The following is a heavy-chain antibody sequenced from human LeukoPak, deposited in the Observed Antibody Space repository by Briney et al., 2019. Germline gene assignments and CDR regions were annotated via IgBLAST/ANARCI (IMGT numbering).Heavy chain of an antibody. V-gene: IGHV4-39*01. CDR2: IYYSGST. D-gene: IGHD2-2*01. Sequence: PSETLSLTCTVSGGSISSSSYYWGWLRQPPGKGLEWIGSIYYSGSTYYNPSLKSRVTISVDTSKNQFSLKLSSVTAADTAVYYCARHLDRSSTSCSVPYNWFDPWGQGTLVTVSS. CDR3: ARHLDRSSTSCSVPYNWFDP. CDR1: GGSISSSSYY. J-gene: IGHJ5*02.